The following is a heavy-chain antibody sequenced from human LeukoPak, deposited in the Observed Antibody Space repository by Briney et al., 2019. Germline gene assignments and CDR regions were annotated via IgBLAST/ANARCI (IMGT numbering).Heavy chain of an antibody. V-gene: IGHV3-30*03. CDR2: ISYDGSNK. Sequence: GGSLRLSCAASGFTFSSYGMHWVRQAPGKRLEWVAVISYDGSNKYYADSVKGRFTISRDNSKNTLYLQMSSLRAEDTAVYYCATTTAAGLDYWGQGTLVTVSS. D-gene: IGHD6-13*01. CDR3: ATTTAAGLDY. J-gene: IGHJ4*02. CDR1: GFTFSSYG.